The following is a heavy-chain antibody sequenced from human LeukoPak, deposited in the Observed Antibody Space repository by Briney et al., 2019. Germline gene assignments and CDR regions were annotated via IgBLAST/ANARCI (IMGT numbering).Heavy chain of an antibody. CDR2: ISGSGGST. CDR3: AKDAARTTGTTALYYYGMDV. J-gene: IGHJ6*02. CDR1: GFTFSSYA. Sequence: AWSLRLSCAASGFTFSSYAMSWVRQAPGKGLEWVSAISGSGGSTYYADSVKGRFTISSDNSKNTLYLQMNSLGVEDTAVYYCAKDAARTTGTTALYYYGMDVWGQGTTVTVSS. D-gene: IGHD1-1*01. V-gene: IGHV3-23*01.